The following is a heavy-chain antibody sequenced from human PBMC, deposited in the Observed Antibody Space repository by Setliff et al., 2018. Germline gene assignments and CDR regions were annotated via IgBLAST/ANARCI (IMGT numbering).Heavy chain of an antibody. CDR3: AREGVDTRSSTDYRYYMDV. Sequence: SVKVSCKTSGFRFTSFGFSWVRQAPGQGLEWMGGIIPIFGSANYARKFQGRVTVTADESTSTAYMELSSLRTEDTAVYYCAREGVDTRSSTDYRYYMDVWGKGTTVTVSS. J-gene: IGHJ6*03. CDR1: GFRFTSFG. V-gene: IGHV1-69*13. D-gene: IGHD5-18*01. CDR2: IIPIFGSA.